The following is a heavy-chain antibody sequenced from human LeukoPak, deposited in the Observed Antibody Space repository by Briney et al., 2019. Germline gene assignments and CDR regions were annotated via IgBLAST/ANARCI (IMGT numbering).Heavy chain of an antibody. Sequence: ASVTVSCKASGYTFTSYGISWVRQAPGQGLEWMGWINPNSGGTNYAQKCQGRVTMTRDTSISTAYMELSRLRSDDTAVYYCARGEGGIDYGDYAYYFDYWGQGTLVTVSS. V-gene: IGHV1-2*02. D-gene: IGHD4-17*01. J-gene: IGHJ4*02. CDR3: ARGEGGIDYGDYAYYFDY. CDR1: GYTFTSYG. CDR2: INPNSGGT.